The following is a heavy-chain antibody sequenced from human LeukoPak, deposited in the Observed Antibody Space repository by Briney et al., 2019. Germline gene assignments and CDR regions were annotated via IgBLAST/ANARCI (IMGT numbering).Heavy chain of an antibody. CDR1: GYTFTSYY. Sequence: ASVKVSCKASGYTFTSYYMHWVRQAPGQGLEWMGIINPSGGSTSYAQKFQGRVTMTRDTSTSTVYMELSSLSSEDTAVYYCASNGGAAAAGPDAFDIWGQGTMVTVSS. J-gene: IGHJ3*02. D-gene: IGHD6-13*01. CDR3: ASNGGAAAAGPDAFDI. V-gene: IGHV1-46*01. CDR2: INPSGGST.